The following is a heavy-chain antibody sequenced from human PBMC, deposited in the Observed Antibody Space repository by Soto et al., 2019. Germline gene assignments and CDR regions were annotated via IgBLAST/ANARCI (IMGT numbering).Heavy chain of an antibody. CDR3: VRDGTKTLRDWFDP. CDR1: GASISGFY. CDR2: IYATGTT. J-gene: IGHJ5*02. D-gene: IGHD1-1*01. V-gene: IGHV4-4*07. Sequence: SETLSLACTVSGASISGFYWSWIRKSAGKGLEWIGRIYATGTTDYNPPLKSRVMMSVDTSKKQFSLKLRSVTAADTAVYYCVRDGTKTLRDWFDPWGQGISVTVSS.